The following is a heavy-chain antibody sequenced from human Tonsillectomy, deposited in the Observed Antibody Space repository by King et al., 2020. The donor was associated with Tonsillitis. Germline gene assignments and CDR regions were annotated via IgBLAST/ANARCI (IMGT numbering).Heavy chain of an antibody. V-gene: IGHV3-30*18. CDR2: ISSDGSNK. CDR3: AKARQWLVHFDY. D-gene: IGHD6-19*01. J-gene: IGHJ4*02. CDR1: GFTFSSYG. Sequence: VQLVESGGGVVQPGRSLRLSCAASGFTFSSYGIHWVRQAPGKGLEWVAVISSDGSNKYYADSVRGRFTISRDNSKNTLYLQMNSLRADDTAVYYCAKARQWLVHFDYWGQGTLVTVSS.